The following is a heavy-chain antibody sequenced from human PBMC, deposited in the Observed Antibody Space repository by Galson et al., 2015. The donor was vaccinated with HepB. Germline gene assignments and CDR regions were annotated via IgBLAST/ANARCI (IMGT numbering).Heavy chain of an antibody. D-gene: IGHD5-12*01. J-gene: IGHJ4*02. Sequence: SVKVSCKASGYTFTSYGISWVRQAPGQGLEWMGWISAYNGNTNYAQKLQGRVTMTTDTSTSTAYMELRSLRSDDTAVYYCASAGHSGYDHFPFDYWGQGTLVTVSS. CDR1: GYTFTSYG. CDR2: ISAYNGNT. V-gene: IGHV1-18*04. CDR3: ASAGHSGYDHFPFDY.